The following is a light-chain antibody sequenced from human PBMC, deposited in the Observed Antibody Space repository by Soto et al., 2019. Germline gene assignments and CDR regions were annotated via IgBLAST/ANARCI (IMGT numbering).Light chain of an antibody. CDR3: QEYYSSPWT. CDR2: WAS. J-gene: IGKJ1*01. V-gene: IGKV4-1*01. Sequence: DIVMTQSPDSLPVSLGERATITCKSSQSVLYSSNNKNYLAWYQQKPGQPPKLLIYWASTRESGVPDRFSGSGSGTDFTLTISSLQAEDVAVYYCQEYYSSPWTFGEGTKVEIK. CDR1: QSVLYSSNNKNY.